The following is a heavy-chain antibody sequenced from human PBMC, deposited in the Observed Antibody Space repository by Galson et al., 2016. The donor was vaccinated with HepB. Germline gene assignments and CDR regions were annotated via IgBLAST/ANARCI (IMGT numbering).Heavy chain of an antibody. D-gene: IGHD3-16*01. J-gene: IGHJ4*02. CDR3: ARRGGSNRWYVFYY. V-gene: IGHV5-10-1*01. CDR1: GYSFTSYW. Sequence: QSGAEVTKPGESLRISCKGSGYSFTSYWITWVRQMPGKGLEWMGRIDPSDSDTNYSPSFQGHVTIAADKYISTAYLQRSSLKASYTAMYYCARRGGSNRWYVFYYGGQGTLVTVSS. CDR2: IDPSDSDT.